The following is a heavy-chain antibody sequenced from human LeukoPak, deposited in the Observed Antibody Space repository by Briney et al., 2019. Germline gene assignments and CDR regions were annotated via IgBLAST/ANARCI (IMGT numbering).Heavy chain of an antibody. Sequence: GGSLRLSCAASGFTFSSYSMNWVRQAPGKGLEWVSYISSLGSTIYYADSVKGRFTISRGNAKNSLYLQMNSLRAEDTALYYCARGGMGDYYFDYWGQGTLVTVSS. J-gene: IGHJ4*02. CDR1: GFTFSSYS. CDR2: ISSLGSTI. V-gene: IGHV3-48*04. CDR3: ARGGMGDYYFDY. D-gene: IGHD2-21*02.